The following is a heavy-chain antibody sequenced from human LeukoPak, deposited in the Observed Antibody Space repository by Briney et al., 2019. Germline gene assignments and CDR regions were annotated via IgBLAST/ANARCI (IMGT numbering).Heavy chain of an antibody. J-gene: IGHJ5*02. CDR2: IYTSGST. D-gene: IGHD3-22*01. CDR1: GGSISSGSYY. CDR3: ARDDGGYYFNWFDP. V-gene: IGHV4-61*02. Sequence: SQTLSLTCTVSGGSISSGSYYWSWIRQPAGKGLEWIGRIYTSGSTNYNPSLKSRVTISADTSKNQFSLKLSSVTAADTAVYYCARDDGGYYFNWFDPWGQGTLVTVSS.